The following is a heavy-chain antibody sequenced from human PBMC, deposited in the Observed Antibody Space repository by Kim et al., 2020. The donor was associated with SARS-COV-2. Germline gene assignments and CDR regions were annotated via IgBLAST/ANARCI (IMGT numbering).Heavy chain of an antibody. CDR1: GFTFDSAA. D-gene: IGHD3-3*01. J-gene: IGHJ1*01. Sequence: GGSLRLSCAASGFTFDSAAMSWVRQAPGKGLEWVSRVSWDGGRTHYADSVKGRVTMSRDKSKNTLYLHMNSLRVEDTAVYYCAKGVSQSGLEYWGQGT. CDR3: AKGVSQSGLEY. CDR2: VSWDGGRT. V-gene: IGHV3-23*01.